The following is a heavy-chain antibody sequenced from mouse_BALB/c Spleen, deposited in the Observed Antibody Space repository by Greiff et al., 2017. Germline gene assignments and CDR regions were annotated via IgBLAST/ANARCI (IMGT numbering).Heavy chain of an antibody. Sequence: EVKLVESGGGLVKPGGSLKLPCAASGFTFSSYAMSWVRQTPEKRLEWVASISSGGSTYYPDSVKGRFTISRDNARNILYLQMSSLRSEDTAMYYCAREAYGSSRSYAMDYWGQGTSVTVSS. D-gene: IGHD1-1*01. J-gene: IGHJ4*01. V-gene: IGHV5-6-5*01. CDR2: ISSGGST. CDR3: AREAYGSSRSYAMDY. CDR1: GFTFSSYA.